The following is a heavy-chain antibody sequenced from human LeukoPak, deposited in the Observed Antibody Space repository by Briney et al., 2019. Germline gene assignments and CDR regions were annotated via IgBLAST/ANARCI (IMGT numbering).Heavy chain of an antibody. D-gene: IGHD3-3*01. J-gene: IGHJ4*02. Sequence: SVKVSRKASGGTLSSYAISWVRQAPGQGREWMGGVIPIFGPANYAQKLQGGVTSTPDDSTGPAYMQLSSLRSEDTAVYDCGTVSIRCLRVLEKGDGRYYFVFWGQGTLVTVS. CDR1: GGTLSSYA. CDR3: GTVSIRCLRVLEKGDGRYYFVF. CDR2: VIPIFGPA. V-gene: IGHV1-69*13.